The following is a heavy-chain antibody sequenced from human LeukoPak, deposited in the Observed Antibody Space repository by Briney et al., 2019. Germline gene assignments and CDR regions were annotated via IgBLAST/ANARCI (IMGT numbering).Heavy chain of an antibody. CDR3: ARISSSSLAIDY. CDR1: GFSLSTSGMC. D-gene: IGHD6-13*01. Sequence: VSGPTLVNPTQTLTLTCTFSGFSLSTSGMCVSWIRQPPGKALGWLARIDWDDDKYYSTSLKTRLTISKDTSKNQVVLTMTNMNPVDTATYYCARISSSSLAIDYWGQGTLVTVSS. CDR2: IDWDDDK. J-gene: IGHJ4*02. V-gene: IGHV2-70*11.